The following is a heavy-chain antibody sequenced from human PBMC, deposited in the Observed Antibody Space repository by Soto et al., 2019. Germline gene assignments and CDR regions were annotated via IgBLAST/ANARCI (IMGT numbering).Heavy chain of an antibody. V-gene: IGHV3-21*01. Sequence: PGGSLRLSCAASGFTFSSYSMNWVRQAPGKGLEWVSSISSSSSYIYYADSVKGRFTISRDNAKNSLYLQMNSLRAEDTAVYYCARAGAEGELRYSSSWFCDYWGQGTLVTVSS. CDR1: GFTFSSYS. J-gene: IGHJ4*02. D-gene: IGHD6-13*01. CDR3: ARAGAEGELRYSSSWFCDY. CDR2: ISSSSSYI.